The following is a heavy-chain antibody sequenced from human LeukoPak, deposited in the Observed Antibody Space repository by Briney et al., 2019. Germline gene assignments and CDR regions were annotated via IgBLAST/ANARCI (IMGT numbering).Heavy chain of an antibody. V-gene: IGHV4-39*01. J-gene: IGHJ4*02. D-gene: IGHD3-10*01. Sequence: SETLSLTCTVSGGSISSSSYYWGWIRQPPGKGLEWIGSIYYSGSTYYNPSLKSRVTISVDTSKNQFSLKLSSVTAADTAVYYCARPTSSGSGYFDYWGQGTLVTVSS. CDR2: IYYSGST. CDR1: GGSISSSSYY. CDR3: ARPTSSGSGYFDY.